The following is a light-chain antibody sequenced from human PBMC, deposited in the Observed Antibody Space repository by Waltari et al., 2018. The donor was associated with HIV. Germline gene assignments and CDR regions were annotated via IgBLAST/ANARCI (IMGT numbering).Light chain of an antibody. V-gene: IGLV3-21*02. CDR1: NIGNKN. CDR3: QVWDGSSDHPKVV. CDR2: DDS. J-gene: IGLJ2*01. Sequence: SYVLTQPPSVSVAPGQTATITCGGNNIGNKNVQWYQQKPGQAPVLVVYDDSDRPLGIPERFSGSNSGNTATLTISRVEVGDEADYYCQVWDGSSDHPKVVLGGGTKLTVL.